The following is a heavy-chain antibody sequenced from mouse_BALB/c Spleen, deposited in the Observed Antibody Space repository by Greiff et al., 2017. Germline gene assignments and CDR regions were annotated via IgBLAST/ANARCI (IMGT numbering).Heavy chain of an antibody. CDR3: ARDRSTMITSWFAY. J-gene: IGHJ3*01. V-gene: IGHV2-9*02. CDR1: GFSLTSYG. CDR2: IWAGGST. Sequence: VQLQESGPGLVAPSQSLSITCTVSGFSLTSYGVHWVRQPPGMGLEWLGVIWAGGSTNYNSALMSRLSISKDNSKSQVFLKMNSLQTDDTAMYYCARDRSTMITSWFAYWGQGTLVTVSA. D-gene: IGHD2-4*01.